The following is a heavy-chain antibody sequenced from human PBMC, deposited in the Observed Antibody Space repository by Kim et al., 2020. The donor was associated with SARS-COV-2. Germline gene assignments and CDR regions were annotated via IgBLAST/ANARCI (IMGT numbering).Heavy chain of an antibody. CDR1: GYTFTSYG. J-gene: IGHJ4*02. CDR2: ISAYNGNT. D-gene: IGHD3-22*01. V-gene: IGHV1-18*04. Sequence: ASVKVSCKASGYTFTSYGISWVRQAPGQGLEWMGWISAYNGNTNYAQKLQGRVTMTTDTSTSTAYMELRSLRSDDTAVYYCARANLYDSSGYYYYWGQGTLVTVSS. CDR3: ARANLYDSSGYYYY.